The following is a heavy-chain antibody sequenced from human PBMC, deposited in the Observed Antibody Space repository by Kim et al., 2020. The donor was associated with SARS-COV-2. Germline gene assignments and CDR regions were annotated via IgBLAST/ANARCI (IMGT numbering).Heavy chain of an antibody. CDR2: IIPIFGTA. J-gene: IGHJ4*02. V-gene: IGHV1-69*13. CDR3: ARSVGYCSSTSCYSFDY. CDR1: GGTFSSYA. D-gene: IGHD2-2*02. Sequence: SVKVSCKASGGTFSSYAISWVQQAPGQGLEWMGGIIPIFGTANYAQKFQGRVTITADESTSTAYMELSSLRSEDTAVYYCARSVGYCSSTSCYSFDYWGQGTLVTVSS.